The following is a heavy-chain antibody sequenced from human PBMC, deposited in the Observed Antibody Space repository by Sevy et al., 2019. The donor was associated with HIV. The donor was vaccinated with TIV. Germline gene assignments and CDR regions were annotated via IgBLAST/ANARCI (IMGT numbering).Heavy chain of an antibody. J-gene: IGHJ6*02. D-gene: IGHD2-2*01. Sequence: GSLRLSCAASGFTFSNYWMSWVRQAPGKGLEWVANIKRDGSEKYYVASVKGLFTISRDNAKTSLYLQMNSLRVEDTAMYYCARDCSSANCLWGMDVWGQGTMVTVSS. CDR2: IKRDGSEK. CDR3: ARDCSSANCLWGMDV. V-gene: IGHV3-7*03. CDR1: GFTFSNYW.